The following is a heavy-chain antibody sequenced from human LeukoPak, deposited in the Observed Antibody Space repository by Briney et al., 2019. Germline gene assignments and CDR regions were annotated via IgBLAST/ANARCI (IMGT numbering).Heavy chain of an antibody. D-gene: IGHD3-22*01. CDR1: GFKFDDYG. J-gene: IGHJ5*02. Sequence: GGSLRLSCAASGFKFDDYGMSWVRQAPGKGLEWVCDINWNGAWTGYADSVKGRFTISRDNAKNSLYLRMNSLRAEDTALYYCAGYYYDSSRGFDLWGQGTLVTVSA. V-gene: IGHV3-20*04. CDR2: INWNGAWT. CDR3: AGYYYDSSRGFDL.